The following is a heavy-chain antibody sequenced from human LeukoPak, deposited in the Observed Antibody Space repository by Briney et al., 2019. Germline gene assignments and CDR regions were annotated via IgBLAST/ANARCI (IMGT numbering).Heavy chain of an antibody. V-gene: IGHV1-2*02. CDR2: INPNSGGT. Sequence: ASVKVSCKASGYTFTGYYMHWVRQAPGQGLEWMGWINPNSGGTNYAQKFQGRVTMTRDTSISTAYMELSRLRSDDTAVYYCARTYLLRFSMDAWGQGTTVTVSS. D-gene: IGHD3-3*01. J-gene: IGHJ6*02. CDR3: ARTYLLRFSMDA. CDR1: GYTFTGYY.